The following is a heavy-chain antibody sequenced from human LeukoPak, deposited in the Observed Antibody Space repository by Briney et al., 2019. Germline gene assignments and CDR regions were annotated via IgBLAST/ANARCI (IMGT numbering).Heavy chain of an antibody. CDR2: INPNSGDT. J-gene: IGHJ4*02. V-gene: IGHV1-2*02. CDR3: ATLVIAVAGGFGDY. CDR1: GYTFTDYY. D-gene: IGHD6-19*01. Sequence: GASVTVSFTASGYTFTDYYLHWVRQAPGQGLEWMGRINPNSGDTNYAQKFQGRAAMTSDTSVTTVYMEVSRLTSDDTAVYYCATLVIAVAGGFGDYWGQGTLVTVSS.